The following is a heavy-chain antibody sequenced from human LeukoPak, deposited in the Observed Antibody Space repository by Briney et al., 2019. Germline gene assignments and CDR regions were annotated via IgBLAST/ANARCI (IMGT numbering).Heavy chain of an antibody. CDR1: GASMSSSNWY. Sequence: PSETLSLTCTVSGASMSSSNWYWGWVRPSPGQELEWTGSFYSSGSNYYNPPLKSRSAMSVDTSKRHISLLLSAETAAYSSIYDCTTSRRDGYIFSGCLSDSWGQGTLVTVSS. CDR3: TTSRRDGYIFSGCLSDS. J-gene: IGHJ4*02. CDR2: FYSSGSN. V-gene: IGHV4-39*02. D-gene: IGHD5-24*01.